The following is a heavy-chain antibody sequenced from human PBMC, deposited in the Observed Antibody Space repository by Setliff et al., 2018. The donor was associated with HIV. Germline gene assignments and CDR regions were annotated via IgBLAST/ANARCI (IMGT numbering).Heavy chain of an antibody. Sequence: ASVKVSCKVSGYTLSELSRHWVRQGPGKGLEWMGGFDPEDGQRIYAQKFQGRVTMTEDTSTDTAYMELSSLRSEDTAVYYCAREGRGGQLWSFGYYGMDVWGQGTTVTVSS. CDR1: GYTLSELS. D-gene: IGHD5-18*01. CDR2: FDPEDGQR. V-gene: IGHV1-24*01. CDR3: AREGRGGQLWSFGYYGMDV. J-gene: IGHJ6*02.